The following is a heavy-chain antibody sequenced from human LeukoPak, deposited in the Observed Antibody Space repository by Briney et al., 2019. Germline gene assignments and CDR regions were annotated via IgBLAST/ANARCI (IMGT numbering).Heavy chain of an antibody. D-gene: IGHD5-12*01. CDR1: GYTFTSYA. Sequence: ASVKVSCKASGYTFTSYAMNWVRQAPGQGLEWMGWINTNTGNPTYAQGFTGRFVFSLDTSVSTAYLQISSLKAEDTAVYYCARAQWRQEYSGYDEIDYWGQGTLVTVSS. CDR2: INTNTGNP. J-gene: IGHJ4*02. CDR3: ARAQWRQEYSGYDEIDY. V-gene: IGHV7-4-1*02.